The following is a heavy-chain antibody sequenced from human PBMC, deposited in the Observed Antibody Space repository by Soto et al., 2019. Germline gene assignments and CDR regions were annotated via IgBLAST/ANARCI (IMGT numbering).Heavy chain of an antibody. Sequence: QVQLVQSGAEVKKPGSSVKVSCKASGGTFSSYTISWVRQAPGQGLEWMGRIIPILGIANYAQKFQGRVSMTADKSTSTAYLEPSSMRAEETAVYYCARGERYDTDGWFGPWGQGTLVTVSS. V-gene: IGHV1-69*02. CDR3: ARGERYDTDGWFGP. D-gene: IGHD2-2*01. CDR1: GGTFSSYT. J-gene: IGHJ5*02. CDR2: IIPILGIA.